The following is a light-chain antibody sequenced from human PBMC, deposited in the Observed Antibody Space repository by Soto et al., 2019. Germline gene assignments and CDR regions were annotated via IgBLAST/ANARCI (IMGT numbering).Light chain of an antibody. CDR3: QQHDGRPTMT. Sequence: IQLTQSPASLSASVGDSVTITCRASQGISSFLAWYQQKPGKAPKLLIYAVSFLETGVPSRFSGRGSGTVFSLTINSLQADDFATYYCQQHDGRPTMTFGQGTRLEIK. CDR1: QGISSF. CDR2: AVS. J-gene: IGKJ5*01. V-gene: IGKV1-9*01.